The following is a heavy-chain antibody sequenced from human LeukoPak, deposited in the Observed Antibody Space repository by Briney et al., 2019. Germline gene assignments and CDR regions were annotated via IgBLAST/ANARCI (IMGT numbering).Heavy chain of an antibody. CDR3: AKAGSTWFGELTNAFDI. D-gene: IGHD3-10*01. V-gene: IGHV3-23*01. CDR2: ISGSGGST. Sequence: GGSLRLSCAASRLTFSSYAMSWVRQAPGKGLEWVSAISGSGGSTYYADSVKGRFTISRDNSKNTLYLQMNSLRAEDTAVYYCAKAGSTWFGELTNAFDIWGQGTMVTVSS. CDR1: RLTFSSYA. J-gene: IGHJ3*02.